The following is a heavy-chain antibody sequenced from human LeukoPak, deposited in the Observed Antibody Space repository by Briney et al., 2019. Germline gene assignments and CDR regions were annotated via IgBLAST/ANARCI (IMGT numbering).Heavy chain of an antibody. CDR2: INSDGSST. V-gene: IGHV3-74*01. CDR1: GFTFSTYW. J-gene: IGHJ5*02. D-gene: IGHD4/OR15-4a*01. CDR3: ARPMTMVDNWFDP. Sequence: GGSLRLSCAASGFTFSTYWMHWVRQAPGKGLVWVSRINSDGSSTTYADSVRGRFTISRDNAKNTLYLQVNSLRAEDTAVYYCARPMTMVDNWFDPWGQGTLVTVSS.